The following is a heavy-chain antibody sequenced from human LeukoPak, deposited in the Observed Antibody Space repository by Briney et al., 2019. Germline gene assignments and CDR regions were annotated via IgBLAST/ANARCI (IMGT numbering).Heavy chain of an antibody. Sequence: ASVKVSCKASGYSFTSYYMHWVRQAPGQGLEWVGIINPNSGGTNYAQKFQGRVTMTRDTSISTAYMELSRLRSDDTAVYYCTRIVGATLSFDYWGQGTLVTVSS. CDR1: GYSFTSYY. J-gene: IGHJ4*02. CDR3: TRIVGATLSFDY. CDR2: INPNSGGT. V-gene: IGHV1-2*02. D-gene: IGHD1-26*01.